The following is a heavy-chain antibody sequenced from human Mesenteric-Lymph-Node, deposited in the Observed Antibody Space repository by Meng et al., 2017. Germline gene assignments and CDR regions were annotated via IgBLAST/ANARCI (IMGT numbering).Heavy chain of an antibody. D-gene: IGHD3-3*01. CDR2: INQYGNEI. Sequence: GESLKIACATSGFTFTGYWMCWVRQAPGKGLEWVDNINQYGNEIYYVDSVKGRFTISRDNAKNSVYLQMNNLRAEDTAVYFCARTTPRVEFWGQGTLVTVSS. CDR3: ARTTPRVEF. V-gene: IGHV3-7*01. CDR1: GFTFTGYW. J-gene: IGHJ1*01.